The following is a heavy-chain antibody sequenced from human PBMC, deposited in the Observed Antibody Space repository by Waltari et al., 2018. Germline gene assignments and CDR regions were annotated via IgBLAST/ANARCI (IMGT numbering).Heavy chain of an antibody. Sequence: EVQLVESGGGLVQPGCSLSLPCAASGFTFSSYAMSWVRQARGKGREGVSDMSGRSGRTYYAHSVKGRFTICRDNAKSSLYLEMNSLRAEGTAVYYCARDKAVAGCFGYWGQRTLVTVSS. V-gene: IGHV3-23*04. CDR2: MSGRSGRT. J-gene: IGHJ4*02. CDR1: GFTFSSYA. D-gene: IGHD6-19*01. CDR3: ARDKAVAGCFGY.